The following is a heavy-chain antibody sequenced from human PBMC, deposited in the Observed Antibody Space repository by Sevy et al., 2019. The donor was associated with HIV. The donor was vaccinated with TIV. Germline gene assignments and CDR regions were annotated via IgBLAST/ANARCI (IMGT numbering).Heavy chain of an antibody. V-gene: IGHV4-59*13. CDR1: GGSSSNYY. Sequence: SETLSLTCTVSGGSSSNYYWSWIRQPPGKGLEWIGYISYSGSTNYNPYLKSRVTISVDTSKNQFSLQLSSVTAADTAVYFCARADYGDYVGYMDYWGQGTLVTVSS. J-gene: IGHJ4*02. CDR2: ISYSGST. D-gene: IGHD4-17*01. CDR3: ARADYGDYVGYMDY.